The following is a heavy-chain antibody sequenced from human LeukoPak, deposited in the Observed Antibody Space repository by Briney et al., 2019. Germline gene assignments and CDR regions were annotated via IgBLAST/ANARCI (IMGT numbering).Heavy chain of an antibody. Sequence: PSETLSLTCSVSGGSITNYYWSWIRQPPGKGLEWIAYIHFSGSTNINPSLKSRVTMSLDTSKHHFSLDLTSVTAADTAVYYCAXXYXGGDCFLGNWYFDLWGRGTLITVSS. D-gene: IGHD2-21*02. J-gene: IGHJ2*01. CDR2: IHFSGST. CDR3: AXXYXGGDCFLGNWYFDL. CDR1: GGSITNYY. V-gene: IGHV4-4*09.